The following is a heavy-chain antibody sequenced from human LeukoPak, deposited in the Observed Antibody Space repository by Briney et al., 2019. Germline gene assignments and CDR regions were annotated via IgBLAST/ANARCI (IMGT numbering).Heavy chain of an antibody. CDR2: INWNGGST. CDR3: ARSTGYCSGGSCYHPGAFDI. V-gene: IGHV3-20*04. J-gene: IGHJ3*02. Sequence: GGSLRLSCAASGFTFDEYGMSWVRQAPGKGLEWVSGINWNGGSTGYADSVKGRFTISRDNAKNSLYLQMNSLRAEDTALYYCARSTGYCSGGSCYHPGAFDIWGQGTMVTVSS. D-gene: IGHD2-15*01. CDR1: GFTFDEYG.